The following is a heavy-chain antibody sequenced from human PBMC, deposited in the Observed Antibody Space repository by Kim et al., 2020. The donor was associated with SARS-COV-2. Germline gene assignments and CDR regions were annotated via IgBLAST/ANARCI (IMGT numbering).Heavy chain of an antibody. D-gene: IGHD5-18*01. J-gene: IGHJ6*02. CDR2: TYYRSRFYN. CDR3: ARESRPGARHTAPLHFFFFGMDV. V-gene: IGHV6-1*01. Sequence: SQTLSLTCAISGDSVSSHTAAWNWIRQSPSRGLEWLGRTYYRSRFYNDYAPSVKNRITVTPDTSNNWFSLHLNSVTPEDTAVYYCARESRPGARHTAPLHFFFFGMDVWGQGTTVTVSS. CDR1: GDSVSSHTAA.